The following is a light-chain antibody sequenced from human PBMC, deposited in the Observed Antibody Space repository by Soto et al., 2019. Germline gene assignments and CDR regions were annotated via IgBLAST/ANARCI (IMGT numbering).Light chain of an antibody. J-gene: IGKJ3*01. CDR3: QQRSNWPFT. CDR2: DAS. CDR1: QSVNSD. Sequence: EIGMTQSPATLSLSPGERATLSCRASQSVNSDLAWYQQKPGQAPRLLIYDASTRAAGVPARFTGSGSETEFTLTISSLQSEDYAVYFCQQRSNWPFTFGPGTTVDFK. V-gene: IGKV3-15*01.